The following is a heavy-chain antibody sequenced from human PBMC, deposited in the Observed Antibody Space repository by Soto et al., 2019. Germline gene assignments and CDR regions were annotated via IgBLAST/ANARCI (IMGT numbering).Heavy chain of an antibody. J-gene: IGHJ3*02. Sequence: ASVKVSCKASGYSFTGYYMHWVRQAPGRGLEWMGWINPNSGGTNYAQKFQGWVTMTRDTSISTAYMELSRLRSDDTAVYYCARDRHWESSGSRDGAFDIWGQGTMVTVS. CDR3: ARDRHWESSGSRDGAFDI. CDR2: INPNSGGT. D-gene: IGHD3-22*01. V-gene: IGHV1-2*04. CDR1: GYSFTGYY.